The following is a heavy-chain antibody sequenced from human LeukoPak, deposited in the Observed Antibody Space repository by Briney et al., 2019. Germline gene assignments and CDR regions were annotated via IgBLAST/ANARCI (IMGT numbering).Heavy chain of an antibody. Sequence: SETLSLTCTVSGGSISSYYWSWIRQPPGKGLEWIGYIYYSGSTNYNPSLKSRVTMSVDTSKNQFSLKLSSVTAADTAVYYCARAQEGWLRDFDYWGQGTLVTVSS. V-gene: IGHV4-59*12. J-gene: IGHJ4*02. CDR2: IYYSGST. CDR3: ARAQEGWLRDFDY. CDR1: GGSISSYY. D-gene: IGHD5-12*01.